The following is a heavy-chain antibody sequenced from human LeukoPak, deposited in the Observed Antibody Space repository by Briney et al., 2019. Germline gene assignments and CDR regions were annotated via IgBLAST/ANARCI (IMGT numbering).Heavy chain of an antibody. Sequence: GGSLRLSCAASGFTVSSNYMSWVRQAPGKGLEWVSVIYSGGSTYYADSVKGRFTISRDNSKNTLYLQRNSLRGEATAVYYCARASSDYYFFDYWGERTLVTVSS. V-gene: IGHV3-53*01. CDR3: ARASSDYYFFDY. J-gene: IGHJ4*02. CDR2: IYSGGST. D-gene: IGHD3-22*01. CDR1: GFTVSSNY.